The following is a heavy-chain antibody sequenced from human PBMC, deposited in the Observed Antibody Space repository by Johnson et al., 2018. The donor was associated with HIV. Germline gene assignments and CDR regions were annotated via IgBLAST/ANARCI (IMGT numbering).Heavy chain of an antibody. V-gene: IGHV3-30*04. CDR3: AKEGLRSSLRSGDAFDI. J-gene: IGHJ3*02. CDR2: ISYDGSNK. CDR1: GFSFSGSA. Sequence: QVQLVESGGGLVQSGGSLRLSCGASGFSFSGSAMHWVRQAPGKGLEWVAGISYDGSNKYYADSVKGRFTISRDNSKNTLYLKMNSLRAEDTAVYYCAKEGLRSSLRSGDAFDIWGHGTLVTVSS. D-gene: IGHD6-6*01.